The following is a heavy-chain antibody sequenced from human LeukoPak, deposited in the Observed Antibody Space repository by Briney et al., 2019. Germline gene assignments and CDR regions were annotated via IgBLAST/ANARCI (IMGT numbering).Heavy chain of an antibody. CDR2: IVPIFGTA. V-gene: IGHV1-69*06. J-gene: IGHJ3*02. CDR3: ARVGVTMVRGVFDI. Sequence: SVKVSCKASGGTFSSYAISWVRQAPGQGLEWMGGIVPIFGTANYAQKFQGRVTITADKSTSTAYMEPSSLRSEDTAVYYCARVGVTMVRGVFDIWGQGTMVTVSS. D-gene: IGHD3-10*01. CDR1: GGTFSSYA.